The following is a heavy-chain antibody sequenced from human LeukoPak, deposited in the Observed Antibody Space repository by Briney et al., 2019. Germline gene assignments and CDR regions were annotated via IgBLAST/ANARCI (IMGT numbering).Heavy chain of an antibody. Sequence: QPGGSLRLSCTASGFTFTRCCMHWARKARGKGLVWVSRVNPDGSSVTYGDSVKGRFNSSRDNAKNTLYLQVRSLRAEDMAVYYCARGGSYGDYWGQGILVTVSS. CDR1: GFTFTRCC. D-gene: IGHD3-16*01. CDR3: ARGGSYGDY. J-gene: IGHJ4*02. V-gene: IGHV3-74*01. CDR2: VNPDGSSV.